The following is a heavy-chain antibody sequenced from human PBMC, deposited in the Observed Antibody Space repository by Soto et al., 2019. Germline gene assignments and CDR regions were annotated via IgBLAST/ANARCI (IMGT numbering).Heavy chain of an antibody. D-gene: IGHD2-2*01. CDR2: IRSKAYGGTT. CDR3: TRDPLGSTRSFIDYYYMDV. V-gene: IGHV3-49*03. J-gene: IGHJ6*03. Sequence: GGSLRLSCTASGFTFGDYAMSWFRQAPGKGLEWVGFIRSKAYGGTTEYAASVKGRFTISRDDSKSIAYLQMNSLKTEDTAVYYCTRDPLGSTRSFIDYYYMDVWGKGTTVTVSS. CDR1: GFTFGDYA.